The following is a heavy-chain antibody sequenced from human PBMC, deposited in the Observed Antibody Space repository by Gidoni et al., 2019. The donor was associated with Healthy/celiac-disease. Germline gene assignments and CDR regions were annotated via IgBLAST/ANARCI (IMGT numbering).Heavy chain of an antibody. D-gene: IGHD1-1*01. J-gene: IGHJ4*02. CDR2: ISDDGSNK. CDR3: ARDDAHGKSRVTWKRIYDY. V-gene: IGHV3-30-3*01. Sequence: QVQLVESGGGVVQPGRSLRLSCAASGFTFSSYAMHWVRQAPGKGLEWVAVISDDGSNKYYADSVKGRFTISRDNSKNTLYLQMNSLRAEDTAVYYCARDDAHGKSRVTWKRIYDYWGQGTLVTVSS. CDR1: GFTFSSYA.